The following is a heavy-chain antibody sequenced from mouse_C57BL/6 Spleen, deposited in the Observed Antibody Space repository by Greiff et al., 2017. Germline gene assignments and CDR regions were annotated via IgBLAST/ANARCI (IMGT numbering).Heavy chain of an antibody. J-gene: IGHJ3*01. CDR1: GYTFTDYE. CDR3: TRYDYDEGGFAY. V-gene: IGHV1-15*01. Sequence: VQLQQSGAELVRPGASVTLSCKASGYTFTDYEMHWVKQTPVHGLEWIGAIDPETGGTAYNQKFKGKAILTADKSSSTAYMELRSLTSEDSAVYYCTRYDYDEGGFAYWGQGTLVTVSA. D-gene: IGHD2-4*01. CDR2: IDPETGGT.